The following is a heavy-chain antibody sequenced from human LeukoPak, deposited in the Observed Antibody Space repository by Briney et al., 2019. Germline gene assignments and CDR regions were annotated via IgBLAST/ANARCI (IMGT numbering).Heavy chain of an antibody. CDR2: IYYSGST. V-gene: IGHV4-39*01. CDR1: GGSISSSSYY. J-gene: IGHJ4*02. Sequence: SETLSLTCTVSGGSISSSSYYWGWIRQPPGKGLEWIGSIYYSGSTYYNPSLKSRVTISVDTSKNQFSLNLSSVTAADTAVYYCARDGSSSPFDYWGQGTLVTVSS. D-gene: IGHD6-13*01. CDR3: ARDGSSSPFDY.